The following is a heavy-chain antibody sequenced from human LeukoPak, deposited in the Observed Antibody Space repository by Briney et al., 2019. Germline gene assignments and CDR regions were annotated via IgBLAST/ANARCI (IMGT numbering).Heavy chain of an antibody. V-gene: IGHV4-39*01. Sequence: SETLSLTCTVSGGSLSSSSYYWGWVRQPPGRGLEWIGSIYYSGSTYYNPSLKSRVTISVNTSKNQFSLKLSSVTAADTAVYYCARHQDTYCGGDCYTATFDYWGQGTLVTVSS. CDR3: ARHQDTYCGGDCYTATFDY. D-gene: IGHD2-21*02. J-gene: IGHJ4*02. CDR1: GGSLSSSSYY. CDR2: IYYSGST.